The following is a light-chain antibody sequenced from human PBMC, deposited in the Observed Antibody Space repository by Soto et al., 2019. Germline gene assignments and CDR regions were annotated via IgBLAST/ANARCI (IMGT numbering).Light chain of an antibody. V-gene: IGLV2-8*01. Sequence: QSALTQPPSASGSPGQSVTISCTGTSSDVGAYKYVSWYQQYTGKAPKLMIYEVTKRPSGVPDRFSGSKSGNTASLTVSGLQAEDAADYYCTSYVGNDIWVFGGGTKLTVL. CDR2: EVT. CDR1: SSDVGAYKY. CDR3: TSYVGNDIWV. J-gene: IGLJ3*02.